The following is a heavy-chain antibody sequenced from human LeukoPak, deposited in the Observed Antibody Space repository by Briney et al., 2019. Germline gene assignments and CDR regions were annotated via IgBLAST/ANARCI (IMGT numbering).Heavy chain of an antibody. Sequence: VKVSCKASGYTYTTYGISWVRQAPGQGLEWMGWINAYSGNTDYTQNLQGRLTMATDTSTTTAYMELRSLRSDDTAVYYCVFGECSSTSCYPRRGHWGQGTLVTVSS. D-gene: IGHD2-2*01. CDR3: VFGECSSTSCYPRRGH. CDR1: GYTYTTYG. CDR2: INAYSGNT. J-gene: IGHJ4*02. V-gene: IGHV1-18*01.